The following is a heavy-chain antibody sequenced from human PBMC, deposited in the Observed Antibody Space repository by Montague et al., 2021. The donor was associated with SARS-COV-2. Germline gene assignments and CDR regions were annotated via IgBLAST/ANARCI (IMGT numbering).Heavy chain of an antibody. J-gene: IGHJ6*02. Sequence: SLRLSCAASGFTFSSYVMHWVRQAPGKGLEWVAVISYDGSNKYYADSVKGRFTISRDNSKNTLYLQMNSLRAEDTAVYYCARVLDYYGSGSYPLYYYYGMDVWAKGPRSPSP. CDR2: ISYDGSNK. CDR1: GFTFSSYV. D-gene: IGHD3-10*01. CDR3: ARVLDYYGSGSYPLYYYYGMDV. V-gene: IGHV3-30*04.